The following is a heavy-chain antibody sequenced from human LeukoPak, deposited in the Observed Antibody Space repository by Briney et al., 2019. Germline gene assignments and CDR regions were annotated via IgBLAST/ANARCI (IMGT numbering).Heavy chain of an antibody. V-gene: IGHV1-8*03. CDR1: GYTFTSYD. CDR3: ARDPGYSYGIDY. CDR2: MNPNSGNT. Sequence: ASVKVSCKASGYTFTSYDINWVRQATGQGLEWMGWMNPNSGNTGYAQKFQGRVTITRNTSISTAYMELSSLRSEDTAVYYCARDPGYSYGIDYWGQGTLVTVSS. D-gene: IGHD5-18*01. J-gene: IGHJ4*02.